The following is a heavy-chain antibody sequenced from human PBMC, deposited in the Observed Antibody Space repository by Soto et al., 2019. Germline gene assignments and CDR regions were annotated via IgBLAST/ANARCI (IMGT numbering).Heavy chain of an antibody. CDR1: GESISSGGYY. Sequence: QVQLQESGPGLVKPSQTLSLTCNVSGESISSGGYYWSWIRHHPGKGLEWIGYIYDSESAYYNPSLKSRATISMDTSNNHFAMRLSSVTGADTAVYYCARASSSSSAADYWGQGTLVTVSS. V-gene: IGHV4-31*03. D-gene: IGHD6-6*01. J-gene: IGHJ4*02. CDR2: IYDSESA. CDR3: ARASSSSSAADY.